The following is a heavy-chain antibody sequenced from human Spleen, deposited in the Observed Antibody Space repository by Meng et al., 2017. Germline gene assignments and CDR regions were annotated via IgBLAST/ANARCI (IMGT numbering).Heavy chain of an antibody. Sequence: ASVKVSCKASGYTFTGYYMHWVRQAPGQGLEWMGRINPNSGGTNSAQKFQGRVTMTRDTSISTAYMELSRLRSDDTAVYYCARDYGSGWPTDYWGQGTLVTVSS. CDR1: GYTFTGYY. CDR3: ARDYGSGWPTDY. V-gene: IGHV1-2*06. CDR2: INPNSGGT. D-gene: IGHD6-19*01. J-gene: IGHJ4*02.